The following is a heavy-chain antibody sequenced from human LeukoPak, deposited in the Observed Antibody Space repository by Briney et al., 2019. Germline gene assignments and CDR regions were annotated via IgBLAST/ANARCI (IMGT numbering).Heavy chain of an antibody. D-gene: IGHD6-19*01. CDR3: ASSGVEMATLEETGY. J-gene: IGHJ4*02. CDR1: GFTFSSYA. CDR2: ISGSGGST. Sequence: GGSLRLSCAASGFTFSSYAMSWVRQAPGKGLEWVSAISGSGGSTYYADSVKGRFTISRDNSKNTLYLQMNSLRAEDTAVYYCASSGVEMATLEETGYWGQGTLVTVSS. V-gene: IGHV3-23*01.